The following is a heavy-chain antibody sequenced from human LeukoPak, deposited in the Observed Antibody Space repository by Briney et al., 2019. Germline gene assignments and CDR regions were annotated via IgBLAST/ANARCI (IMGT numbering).Heavy chain of an antibody. V-gene: IGHV3-20*04. Sequence: PGGSLRLSCAASGFTFDDYGMSWVRQAPGKGLEWVSDINWNGDSPGYADSVKGRFTISRDNAKNSLYLQMNSLRAEDTALYYCARRESSYQNYYYYYHMDVWGKGTTVTVSS. D-gene: IGHD3-16*02. J-gene: IGHJ6*03. CDR2: INWNGDSP. CDR3: ARRESSYQNYYYYYHMDV. CDR1: GFTFDDYG.